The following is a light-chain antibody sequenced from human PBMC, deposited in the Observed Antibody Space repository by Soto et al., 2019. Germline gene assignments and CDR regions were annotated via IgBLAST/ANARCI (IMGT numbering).Light chain of an antibody. V-gene: IGLV1-40*01. CDR2: GSK. CDR3: QSYDSGLRGYV. Sequence: VLTQPPSVSGAPGQWVTISCTGTSSNFGAGFDVHWYQQLPGAAPKLLIYGSKNRPSGVPDRFSGSKSGTSASLAITGLQAEDEAHYYCQSYDSGLRGYVFGTGTKVTVL. J-gene: IGLJ1*01. CDR1: SSNFGAGFD.